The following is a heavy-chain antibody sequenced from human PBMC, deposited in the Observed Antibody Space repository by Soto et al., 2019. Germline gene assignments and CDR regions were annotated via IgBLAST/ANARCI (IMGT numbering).Heavy chain of an antibody. Sequence: VPLVESGGDLVQPGRSLRLSCAASGFTFDDYAMHWVRQAPGKGLEWVSGISWNSGNKGYADSVKGRFTISRDNAKNFLYLEMNSLRAEDTALYYCAKEAGLVRFFDWLSNGLDVWGQGTAVTVS. V-gene: IGHV3-9*01. D-gene: IGHD3-9*01. J-gene: IGHJ6*02. CDR3: AKEAGLVRFFDWLSNGLDV. CDR2: ISWNSGNK. CDR1: GFTFDDYA.